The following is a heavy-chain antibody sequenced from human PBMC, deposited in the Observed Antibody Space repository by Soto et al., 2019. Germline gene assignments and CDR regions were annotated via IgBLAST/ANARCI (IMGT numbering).Heavy chain of an antibody. V-gene: IGHV3-30*04. J-gene: IGHJ4*02. CDR1: GFSFSSYA. CDR3: AREGEGLDY. CDR2: ISYDGRNK. Sequence: QVQLVESGGGVVQPGRSLRLSCAASGFSFSSYAMHWVRQAPGKGLEWVAVISYDGRNKYYADSVKGRFTISRDSSKNTLCLQMNTLRAEDTAVYYCAREGEGLDYWGQGTLVTVSS.